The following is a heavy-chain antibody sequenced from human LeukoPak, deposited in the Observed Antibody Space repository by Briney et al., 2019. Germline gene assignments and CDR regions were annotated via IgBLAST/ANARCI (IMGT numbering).Heavy chain of an antibody. D-gene: IGHD3-9*01. CDR3: ARVFRYFDWLSVYYYYYYMDV. J-gene: IGHJ6*03. Sequence: GGSLRLSCAASGFTFDDYAMHWVRQASGKGLEWVSHITWDGGSTHYADSVEGRFTISRDNRENSLYLQMNSLRAEDTAVYYCARVFRYFDWLSVYYYYYYMDVWGKGTTVTVSS. CDR2: ITWDGGST. CDR1: GFTFDDYA. V-gene: IGHV3-43D*03.